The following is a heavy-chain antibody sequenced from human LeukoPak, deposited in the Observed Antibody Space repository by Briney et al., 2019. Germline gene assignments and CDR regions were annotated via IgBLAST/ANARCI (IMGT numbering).Heavy chain of an antibody. D-gene: IGHD2-2*01. V-gene: IGHV3-21*01. J-gene: IGHJ6*02. CDR1: GFSFSSYS. CDR2: VSSSSSYI. CDR3: AKGYCSSTSCYGYYYYGMDV. Sequence: QAGGSLRLSCAASGFSFSSYSMNWVRQAPGKGLEWVSSVSSSSSYIYYADSVKGRFTISRDNAKNSLYLQMNSLRAEDTAVYYCAKGYCSSTSCYGYYYYGMDVWGQGTTVTVSS.